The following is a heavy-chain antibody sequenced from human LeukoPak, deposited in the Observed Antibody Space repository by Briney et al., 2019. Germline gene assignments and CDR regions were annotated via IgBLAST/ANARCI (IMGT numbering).Heavy chain of an antibody. CDR1: GYTFTDYY. D-gene: IGHD5-18*01. J-gene: IGHJ4*02. CDR2: INPNSGGT. Sequence: ASVKVSCKASGYTFTDYYMHWVRQAPGQGLEWMGWINPNSGGTKYAQKFQGRVTMTRDTSINTAYMELSRLTSDDTALYYCARLRGYSYGHFDYWGQGTLVTASS. CDR3: ARLRGYSYGHFDY. V-gene: IGHV1-2*02.